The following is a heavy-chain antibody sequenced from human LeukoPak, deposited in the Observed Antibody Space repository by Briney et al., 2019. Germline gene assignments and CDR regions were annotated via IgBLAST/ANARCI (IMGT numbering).Heavy chain of an antibody. Sequence: PSQTLSLTCTVSGGSISSGGYYWSWIRQHPGKGLEWIGYIYYSGSTYYNPSLKSRVTISVDTSKNQFSLKLSSVTAADTAVYYCARVYDFWSGYTNWFDPWGQGTLVTVSS. CDR1: GGSISSGGYY. V-gene: IGHV4-31*03. D-gene: IGHD3-3*01. CDR2: IYYSGST. CDR3: ARVYDFWSGYTNWFDP. J-gene: IGHJ5*02.